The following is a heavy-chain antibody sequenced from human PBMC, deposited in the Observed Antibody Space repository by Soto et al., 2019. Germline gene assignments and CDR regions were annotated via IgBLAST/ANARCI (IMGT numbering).Heavy chain of an antibody. CDR2: IYRGGIT. J-gene: IGHJ5*02. CDR3: AIGNPDWFDP. D-gene: IGHD1-1*01. Sequence: PSETLSLTCAVSGYSVTSGLYWGWIRQPPGKGLEWIGTIYRGGITYYNPSLKSRVTISIHTSKNHFSLRLSSVTATDTAEYFCAIGNPDWFDPWGQGTLVTSPQ. CDR1: GYSVTSGLY. V-gene: IGHV4-38-2*01.